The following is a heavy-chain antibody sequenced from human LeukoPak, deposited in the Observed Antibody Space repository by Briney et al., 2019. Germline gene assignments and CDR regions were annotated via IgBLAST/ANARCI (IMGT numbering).Heavy chain of an antibody. CDR2: INHSGST. D-gene: IGHD2-15*01. V-gene: IGHV4-34*01. CDR3: ARIVGKDV. CDR1: GGAFSGYY. Sequence: SETLSLTCAVYGGAFSGYYSSWIRQPPGKGLEWIGEINHSGSTNYNTSPTSGGTISVDTSKNQFSLEVSSVAAAEAAVYYCARIVGKDVWGQGTPVTVSS. J-gene: IGHJ6*02.